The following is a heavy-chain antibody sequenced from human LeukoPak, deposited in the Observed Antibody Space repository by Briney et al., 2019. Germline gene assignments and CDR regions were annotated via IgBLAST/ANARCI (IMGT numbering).Heavy chain of an antibody. CDR1: GXSISSYY. CDR2: IYYTGST. Sequence: SETLSLTCTVSGXSISSYYGSWIRQPPGKGLEWIGYIYYTGSTNYNPSLKSRVTMSVDTSKNQFSLKLSSVTAADTAVYYCARHAYSGSYQHDYWGQGTLVTVSS. CDR3: ARHAYSGSYQHDY. J-gene: IGHJ4*02. D-gene: IGHD1-26*01. V-gene: IGHV4-59*08.